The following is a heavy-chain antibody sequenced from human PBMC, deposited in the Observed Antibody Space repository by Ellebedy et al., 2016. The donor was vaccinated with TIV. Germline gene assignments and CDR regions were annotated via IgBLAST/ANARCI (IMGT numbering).Heavy chain of an antibody. J-gene: IGHJ4*02. Sequence: MPSETLSLTCAVHGGSLSSDYWSWIPQSPAKELKWIGEITHSGSPSYNPSLKSRVSISVDTPKKQFSLKLRTVTAADTAVYYCARAFQYSSGWAFDYWGQGTLVTVSS. CDR1: GGSLSSDY. D-gene: IGHD6-19*01. CDR2: ITHSGSP. CDR3: ARAFQYSSGWAFDY. V-gene: IGHV4-34*01.